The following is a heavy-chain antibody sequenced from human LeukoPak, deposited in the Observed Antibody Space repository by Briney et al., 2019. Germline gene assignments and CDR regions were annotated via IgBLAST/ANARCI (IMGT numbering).Heavy chain of an antibody. D-gene: IGHD1-26*01. CDR2: VYYSGST. Sequence: SETLSLTCTVSGGSLSSSGYYWGWIRQPPGKGLEWIGSVYYSGSTYYNPSLKSRVTISVDTSKNQFSLELSSVTAADTAVYYCARHARSGDFDYWGQGTLVTVSS. V-gene: IGHV4-39*01. CDR3: ARHARSGDFDY. CDR1: GGSLSSSGYY. J-gene: IGHJ4*02.